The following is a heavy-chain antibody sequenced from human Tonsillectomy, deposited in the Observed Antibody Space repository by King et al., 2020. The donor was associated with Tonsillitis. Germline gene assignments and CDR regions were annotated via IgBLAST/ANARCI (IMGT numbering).Heavy chain of an antibody. CDR1: GYSFTTYG. V-gene: IGHV7-81*01. Sequence: VQLVESGHEVKQPGASVKVSCKASGYSFTTYGMNWVPQAPGQGLEWMGWFNTYTGNPTYAQGCTGRFVFSMDTSASTAYLQISSLKAEHMVMYYCASCCTRGGVPALRFSEWLSPYYYYYGMYVWGQGTMVTVSS. D-gene: IGHD3-3*01. CDR2: FNTYTGNP. J-gene: IGHJ6*02. CDR3: ASCCTRGGVPALRFSEWLSPYYYYYGMYV.